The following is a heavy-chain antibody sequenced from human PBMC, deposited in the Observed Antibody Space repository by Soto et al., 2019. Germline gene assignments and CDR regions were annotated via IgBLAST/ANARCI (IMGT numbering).Heavy chain of an antibody. CDR3: ALEAQRSEYRSTWYYYGSDV. CDR2: INPMFGTA. CDR1: GGTFSSYA. V-gene: IGHV1-69*14. Sequence: QVQLVQSGAEVRKPGSSVKVSCKASGGTFSSYAVSWVRQAPGQGLEWMGGINPMFGTANYAQKFRGRATFIADNSTPTSYMELSSLTSEDAAVYYCALEAQRSEYRSTWYYYGSDVGGEGTTVTVSS. J-gene: IGHJ6*02. D-gene: IGHD6-6*01.